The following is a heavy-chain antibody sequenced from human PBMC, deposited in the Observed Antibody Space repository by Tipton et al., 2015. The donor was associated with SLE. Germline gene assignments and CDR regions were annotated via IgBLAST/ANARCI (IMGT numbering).Heavy chain of an antibody. CDR3: ARDYYNFWSGHFDY. V-gene: IGHV4-39*07. Sequence: TLSLTCIVSGDSISSSSYYWGWIRQPPGKGLEWVGTVYYTGNTFYNPPLKSRVTMSVDTSKNQFSLKVTSVTAADTAVYYCARDYYNFWSGHFDYWGQGTLVTVSS. CDR1: GDSISSSSYY. D-gene: IGHD3-3*01. CDR2: VYYTGNT. J-gene: IGHJ4*02.